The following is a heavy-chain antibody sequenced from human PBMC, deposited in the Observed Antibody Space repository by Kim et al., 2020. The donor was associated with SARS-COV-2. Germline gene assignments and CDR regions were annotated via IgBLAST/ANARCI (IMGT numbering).Heavy chain of an antibody. D-gene: IGHD6-6*01. CDR2: ISYDGSNK. CDR1: GFTFSSYA. CDR3: ARGESIAAHALGDFDY. J-gene: IGHJ4*02. Sequence: GGSLRLSCAASGFTFSSYAMHWVRQAPGKGLEWVAVISYDGSNKYYADSVKGRFTISRDNSKNTLYLQMNSLRAEDTAVYYCARGESIAAHALGDFDYWGQGTLVTVSS. V-gene: IGHV3-30-3*01.